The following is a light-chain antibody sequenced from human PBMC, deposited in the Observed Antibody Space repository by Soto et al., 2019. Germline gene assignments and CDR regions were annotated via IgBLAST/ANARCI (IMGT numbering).Light chain of an antibody. V-gene: IGKV3-20*01. CDR3: QQYGASPLT. CDR1: QSLDTKY. CDR2: VTS. J-gene: IGKJ4*01. Sequence: EIVLTQSPGTLALSPGETATLSCRTSQSLDTKYLAWYQQKPGQAPRLLIFVTSRRAPASPDRVSGSGSGTDFTLPISRLVSEDFAVYYCQQYGASPLTFGGGNKVEIK.